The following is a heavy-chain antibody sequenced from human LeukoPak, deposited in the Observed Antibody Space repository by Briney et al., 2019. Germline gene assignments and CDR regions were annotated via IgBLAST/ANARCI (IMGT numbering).Heavy chain of an antibody. J-gene: IGHJ5*02. V-gene: IGHV1-3*01. D-gene: IGHD3-10*01. Sequence: ASVKVSCKASGYTFTSYAMHWVRQAPGQRLEWMGWINAGNGNTKYSQKLQGRVTITRDTSASTAYMELSSLRSEDTAVYYCARDRGIRGYNWFDPWGQGTLVTVSS. CDR3: ARDRGIRGYNWFDP. CDR1: GYTFTSYA. CDR2: INAGNGNT.